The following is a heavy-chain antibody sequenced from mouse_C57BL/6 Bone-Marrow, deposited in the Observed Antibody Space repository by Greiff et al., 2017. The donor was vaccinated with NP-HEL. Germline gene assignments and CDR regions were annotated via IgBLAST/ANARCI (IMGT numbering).Heavy chain of an antibody. V-gene: IGHV1-78*01. J-gene: IGHJ3*01. Sequence: VPLPQSDAELVIPGASVKLSCKASGYTFTVYSIHWLKHRPVQGLDWIGYIYPSDCCTKYNEKFKGKATLTADKSSSTAYMQLNSLTSEDSAVYFCAVYYDYDDGVAYWGQGTLVTVSA. CDR1: GYTFTVYS. CDR2: IYPSDCCT. CDR3: AVYYDYDDGVAY. D-gene: IGHD2-4*01.